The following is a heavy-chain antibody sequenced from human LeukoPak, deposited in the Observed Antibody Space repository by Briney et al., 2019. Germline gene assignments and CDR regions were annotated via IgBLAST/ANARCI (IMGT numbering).Heavy chain of an antibody. CDR1: GFIFRDYG. Sequence: GGSLRLSCEASGFIFRDYGMHWVCQAPGKGLEWVAIIWNDGNRKYYAESVKGRFTISRDNDKNMLYLQMSSLRAEDTAVYYCVRDVYGSGTIGWFDPWGQGTLVTVSS. D-gene: IGHD3-10*01. J-gene: IGHJ5*02. CDR3: VRDVYGSGTIGWFDP. CDR2: IWNDGNRK. V-gene: IGHV3-33*01.